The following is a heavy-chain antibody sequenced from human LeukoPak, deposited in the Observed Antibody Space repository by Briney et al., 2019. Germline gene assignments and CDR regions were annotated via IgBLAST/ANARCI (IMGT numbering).Heavy chain of an antibody. CDR1: GFTFSGYS. V-gene: IGHV3-23*01. CDR2: ISGSGSIT. J-gene: IGHJ4*02. D-gene: IGHD1-1*01. CDR3: AREDPTVVLSLDY. Sequence: PGGSLRLSCSASGFTFSGYSMGWVRQAPGKGLQWVSSISGSGSITYYIDSVGGRFTISRDNSKNTMYLQMNSLRAEDTAVYYCAREDPTVVLSLDYWGQGTLVTVSS.